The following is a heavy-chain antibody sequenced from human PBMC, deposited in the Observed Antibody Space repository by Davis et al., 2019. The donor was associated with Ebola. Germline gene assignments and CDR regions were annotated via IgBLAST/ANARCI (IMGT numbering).Heavy chain of an antibody. D-gene: IGHD4-17*01. V-gene: IGHV3-64*01. J-gene: IGHJ4*02. Sequence: GGSLRLSCAASGFTFSSYAMHWVRQAPGKGLEYVSAISSNGGSTYYANSVKGRFTISRDNSKNTLYLQTGSLRAEDMAVYYCARYSTAGFDYWGQGTLVTVSS. CDR3: ARYSTAGFDY. CDR2: ISSNGGST. CDR1: GFTFSSYA.